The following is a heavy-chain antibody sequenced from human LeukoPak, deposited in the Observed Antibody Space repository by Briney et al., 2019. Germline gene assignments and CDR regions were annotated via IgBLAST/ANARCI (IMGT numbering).Heavy chain of an antibody. Sequence: ASVKVSCKASGYNFTGYYMHWVRQAPGQGLEWMGWINPNSGGTNYAQKFQGRVTMTRDTSISTAYMELSRLRSDDTAVYYCARGYCSGGSCYSWFDPWGQGTLVTVSS. J-gene: IGHJ5*02. D-gene: IGHD2-15*01. CDR1: GYNFTGYY. CDR3: ARGYCSGGSCYSWFDP. V-gene: IGHV1-2*02. CDR2: INPNSGGT.